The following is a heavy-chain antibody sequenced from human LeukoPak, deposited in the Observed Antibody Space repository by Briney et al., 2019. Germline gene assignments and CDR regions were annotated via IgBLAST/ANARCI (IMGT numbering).Heavy chain of an antibody. Sequence: PGRSLRLSCTASGFTFGDYAMSWFRQAPGKGLEWVGFIRSKAYGGTTEYAASVKGRFTISRDDSKSIAYLQINSLKTEDTAVYYCTRDQPEYNWNYGRYYYYYMDVWGKGTTVTVSS. V-gene: IGHV3-49*03. CDR2: IRSKAYGGTT. CDR3: TRDQPEYNWNYGRYYYYYMDV. J-gene: IGHJ6*03. CDR1: GFTFGDYA. D-gene: IGHD1-7*01.